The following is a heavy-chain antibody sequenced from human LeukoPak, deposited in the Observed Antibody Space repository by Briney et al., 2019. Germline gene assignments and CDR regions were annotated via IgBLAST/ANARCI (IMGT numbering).Heavy chain of an antibody. D-gene: IGHD6-13*01. J-gene: IGHJ4*02. CDR1: GFTFGSQL. CDR3: ASERPSSGWYDY. V-gene: IGHV3-7*01. Sequence: PGGSLRLSCAASGFTFGSQLMTWVRQAPGKGLEWVANIYPDGRETYYAVAVKGRFTISRDNAKNSLDLQMNSLRAEDTAVYYCASERPSSGWYDYWGQGTLVTVSS. CDR2: IYPDGRET.